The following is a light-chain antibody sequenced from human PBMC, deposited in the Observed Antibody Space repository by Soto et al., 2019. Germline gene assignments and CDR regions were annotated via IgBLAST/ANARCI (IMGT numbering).Light chain of an antibody. Sequence: QSALTQPASVSGSPGQSITISCTGTSSDVGNYYVVSWYQQHPDRAPKVIIYEGSKRPSGVSNRFSGSKSGNTASLTISGLQAEDEADYYCSANAGGSTLVFGGGTKLTVL. J-gene: IGLJ2*01. CDR2: EGS. CDR3: SANAGGSTLV. CDR1: SSDVGNYYV. V-gene: IGLV2-23*01.